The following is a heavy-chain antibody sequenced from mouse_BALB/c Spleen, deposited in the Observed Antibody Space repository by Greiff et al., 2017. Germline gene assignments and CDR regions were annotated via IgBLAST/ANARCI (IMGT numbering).Heavy chain of an antibody. Sequence: EVKLEESGAELVKPGASVKLSCTASGFNIKDTYMHWVKQRPEQGLEWIGRIDPANGNTKYDPKFQGKATITADTSSNTAYLQLSSLTSEDTAVYYCADYDGDYYAMDYWGQGTSVTVSS. J-gene: IGHJ4*01. CDR2: IDPANGNT. CDR3: ADYDGDYYAMDY. D-gene: IGHD2-4*01. V-gene: IGHV14-3*02. CDR1: GFNIKDTY.